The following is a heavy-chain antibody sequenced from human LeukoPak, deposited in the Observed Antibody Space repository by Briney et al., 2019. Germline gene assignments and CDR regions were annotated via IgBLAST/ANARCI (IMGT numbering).Heavy chain of an antibody. V-gene: IGHV4-39*07. CDR3: ARVGYSSSWSPSDY. CDR1: GGSISSNNYY. Sequence: KPSETLSLTCTVSGGSISSNNYYWGWIRQPPGKGLEWIGSIYYSGSTYYNPSLKSRVTISVDTSKNQFSLKLSSVTAEDTAVYYCARVGYSSSWSPSDYWGQGALVTVSS. CDR2: IYYSGST. J-gene: IGHJ4*02. D-gene: IGHD6-13*01.